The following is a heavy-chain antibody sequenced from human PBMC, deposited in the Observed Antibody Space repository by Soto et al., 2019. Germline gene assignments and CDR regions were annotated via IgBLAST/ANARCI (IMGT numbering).Heavy chain of an antibody. CDR1: GFTFNAYG. J-gene: IGHJ4*02. D-gene: IGHD5-18*01. CDR3: AKPGYSYSYFDY. Sequence: GGSLRLSCAASGFTFNAYGIHWVRQAPGKGLEWVAVISYDGSNKYYADSVKGRFTISRDNSKNTHYLQMNSLRTEDTAVYYCAKPGYSYSYFDYWGQGTLVTVSS. V-gene: IGHV3-30*18. CDR2: ISYDGSNK.